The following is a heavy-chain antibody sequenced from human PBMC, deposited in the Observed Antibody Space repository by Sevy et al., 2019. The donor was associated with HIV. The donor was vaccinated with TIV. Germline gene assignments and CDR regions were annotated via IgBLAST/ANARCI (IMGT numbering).Heavy chain of an antibody. CDR2: IDYSGST. CDR1: GASISSSSYY. CDR3: ARYLRGDFAGGFDS. J-gene: IGHJ5*01. D-gene: IGHD4-17*01. Sequence: SETLSLTCSVSGASISSSSYYWGWIRQPPGKGLEWIGSIDYSGSTYYTPALKSRGTISGDASKNLFSLKLRSVTAADTAFYYCARYLRGDFAGGFDSWGQGALVTVSS. V-gene: IGHV4-39*01.